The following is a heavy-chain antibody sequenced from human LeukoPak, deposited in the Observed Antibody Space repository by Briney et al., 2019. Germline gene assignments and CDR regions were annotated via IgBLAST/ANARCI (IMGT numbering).Heavy chain of an antibody. Sequence: PSETLSLTCTVSGGSISSYYWSWIRQPPGKGLEWIGYIYYSGSTNYNPSLKSRVTISVDTSKNQFSLKLSSVTAADTAVYYCARDVRYSSSWYVGYWGQGTMVTVSS. CDR1: GGSISSYY. J-gene: IGHJ3*01. CDR2: IYYSGST. V-gene: IGHV4-59*01. D-gene: IGHD6-13*01. CDR3: ARDVRYSSSWYVGY.